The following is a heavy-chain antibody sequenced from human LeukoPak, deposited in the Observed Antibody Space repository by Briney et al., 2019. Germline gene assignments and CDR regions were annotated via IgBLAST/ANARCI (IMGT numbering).Heavy chain of an antibody. CDR3: ARSRSRWYQESYYYYGLDV. CDR2: IIPIFGTA. CDR1: GGTFSRYA. J-gene: IGHJ6*02. V-gene: IGHV1-69*13. D-gene: IGHD6-13*01. Sequence: ASVKVSCKASGGTFSRYAISWVRQAPGQGLEWMGVIIPIFGTANYAQEFQGRVTITADEATSTAYTELSRLRSESTAVYYYARSRSRWYQESYYYYGLDVWGQGTTVTVSS.